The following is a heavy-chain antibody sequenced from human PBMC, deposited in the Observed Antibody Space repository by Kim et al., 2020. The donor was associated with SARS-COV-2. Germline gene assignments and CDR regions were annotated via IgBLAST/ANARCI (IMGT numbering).Heavy chain of an antibody. CDR3: VRRQFTSGWYYFDY. D-gene: IGHD6-19*01. V-gene: IGHV3-74*01. CDR2: INSDGTTT. CDR1: GFTFSSHW. J-gene: IGHJ4*02. Sequence: GGSMRLSCAASGFTFSSHWMHWVRQTPGKGPVWVSRINSDGTTTSYGDSVKGRFTISRDNAKNTLYLQMNSLRAEDTAVYYCVRRQFTSGWYYFDYWGQGTLVTVSS.